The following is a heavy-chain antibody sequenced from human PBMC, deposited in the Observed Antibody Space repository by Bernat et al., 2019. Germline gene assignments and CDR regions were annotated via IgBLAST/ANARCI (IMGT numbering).Heavy chain of an antibody. V-gene: IGHV4-39*01. CDR2: IYYSGST. J-gene: IGHJ4*02. CDR1: GGSISSSSYY. D-gene: IGHD6-13*01. Sequence: QLQLQESGPGLVKPSETPSLTCTVSGGSISSSSYYWGWIRQPPGKGLEWIGSIYYSGSTYYNPSLKSRVTISVDTSKNQFSLKLSSVTAADTAVYYCSRGAAASNGVSDYWGQGTLVTVSS. CDR3: SRGAAASNGVSDY.